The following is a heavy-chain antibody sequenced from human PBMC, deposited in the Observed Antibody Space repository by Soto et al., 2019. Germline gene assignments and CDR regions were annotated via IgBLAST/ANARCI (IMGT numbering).Heavy chain of an antibody. CDR2: FDPGDGET. CDR1: GYTLTELS. D-gene: IGHD3-3*01. Sequence: ASVKVSCKVSGYTLTELSMHWVRQAPGKGLEWMGGFDPGDGETIYAQKFQGRVTMTEDTSTDTAYMELSSLRSEDTAVYYCATGLQDPPTEWLSPPYDAFDIWGQGTMVTVSS. J-gene: IGHJ3*02. CDR3: ATGLQDPPTEWLSPPYDAFDI. V-gene: IGHV1-24*01.